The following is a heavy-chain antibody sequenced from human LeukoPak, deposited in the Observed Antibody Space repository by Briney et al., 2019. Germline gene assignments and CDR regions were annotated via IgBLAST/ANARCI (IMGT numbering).Heavy chain of an antibody. Sequence: GRSLRLSCADSGFTFSDYYMSWIRQAPGKGLEWASSISSTGNARYYADSVKGRFTISRDNAKNSLYLRMNSLRAEDTAVYYCAREEGGSGYYYGMDVWGQGTTVTVSS. D-gene: IGHD3-16*01. CDR3: AREEGGSGYYYGMDV. CDR1: GFTFSDYY. J-gene: IGHJ6*02. CDR2: ISSTGNAR. V-gene: IGHV3-11*01.